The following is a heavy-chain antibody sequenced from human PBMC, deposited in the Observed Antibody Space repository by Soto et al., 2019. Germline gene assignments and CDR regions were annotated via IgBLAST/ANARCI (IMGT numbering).Heavy chain of an antibody. CDR2: MSYDESKK. D-gene: IGHD1-26*01. J-gene: IGHJ5*01. V-gene: IGHV3-30*18. Sequence: QVRLVESGGGVVQPGGSLRLSCATSGFRLSSYAMHWVRQAPGKGLEWVALMSYDESKKYYADSVKGRFTISRDTSKNTLVLEMNNLRVEDTAVYYCAKDRRDGDFMHILVVDFWGHGALVTVSS. CDR3: AKDRRDGDFMHILVVDF. CDR1: GFRLSSYA.